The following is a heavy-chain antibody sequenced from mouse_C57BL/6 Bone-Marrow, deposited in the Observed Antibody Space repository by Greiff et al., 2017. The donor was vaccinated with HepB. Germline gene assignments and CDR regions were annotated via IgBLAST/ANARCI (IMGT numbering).Heavy chain of an antibody. V-gene: IGHV1-64*01. J-gene: IGHJ4*01. CDR1: GYTFTSYW. Sequence: VQLQQPGAELVKPGASVKLSCKASGYTFTSYWMHWVKQRPGQGLEWIGMIHPNSGSTNYNEKFKSKATLTVDKSSSTAYMQLSSLTSEDSAVYYCARRGLLGAMDYWGQGTSVTVSS. CDR2: IHPNSGST. D-gene: IGHD3-1*01. CDR3: ARRGLLGAMDY.